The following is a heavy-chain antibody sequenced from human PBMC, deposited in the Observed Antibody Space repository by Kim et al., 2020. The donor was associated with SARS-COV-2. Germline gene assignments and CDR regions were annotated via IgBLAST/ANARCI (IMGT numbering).Heavy chain of an antibody. Sequence: GSTDYAAPVKGRFTISRDNSKNTLYLQMNSLRAEDTAVYYCAKVRGIVDYWGQGTLVTVSS. D-gene: IGHD6-25*01. V-gene: IGHV3-23*01. CDR3: AKVRGIVDY. CDR2: GST. J-gene: IGHJ4*02.